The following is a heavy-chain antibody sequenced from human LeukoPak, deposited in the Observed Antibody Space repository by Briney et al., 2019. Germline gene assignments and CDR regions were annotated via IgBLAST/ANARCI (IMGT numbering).Heavy chain of an antibody. CDR3: ARMVRGLVYYYGMDV. CDR2: IDWDDDK. V-gene: IGHV2-70*01. D-gene: IGHD3-10*01. CDR1: GFALSTSGMC. Sequence: SGPTRVNPTQTLTLTCTFSGFALSTSGMCVSWIRQPPGKPLEWLALIDWDDDKYYSTSLRTRLTISKDTSKNRVVLTMTNMDPEDTATYYCARMVRGLVYYYGMDVWGQGTTVTVSS. J-gene: IGHJ6*02.